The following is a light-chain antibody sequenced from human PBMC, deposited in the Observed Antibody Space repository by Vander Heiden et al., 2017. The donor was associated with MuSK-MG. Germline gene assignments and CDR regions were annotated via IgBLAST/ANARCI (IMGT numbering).Light chain of an antibody. J-gene: IGKJ4*01. CDR1: QSVSSF. CDR2: DAS. V-gene: IGKV3-11*01. Sequence: EIVLPQSPATLSLSPGAGATLSCRASQSVSSFLAWYQQKPGQAPRLLIYDASNRATGIPSRFSGSGSGTDFTLTISSLEPEDFAVYYCQQRRNWPLTFGGGTKVEIK. CDR3: QQRRNWPLT.